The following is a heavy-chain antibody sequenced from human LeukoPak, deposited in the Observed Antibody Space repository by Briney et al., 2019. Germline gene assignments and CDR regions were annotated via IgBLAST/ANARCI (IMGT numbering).Heavy chain of an antibody. CDR2: IYTSGGT. V-gene: IGHV4-4*07. D-gene: IGHD3-10*01. J-gene: IGHJ4*02. CDR3: ARGFGELSNHFDY. Sequence: SETLSLTCTVSGGSISSYYLSWIRQPAGKGLEWIGRIYTSGGTNYNPSLKSRVTMSVDTSKNQFSLKLSSVTAADTAVYYCARGFGELSNHFDYWGQGTLVTVSS. CDR1: GGSISSYY.